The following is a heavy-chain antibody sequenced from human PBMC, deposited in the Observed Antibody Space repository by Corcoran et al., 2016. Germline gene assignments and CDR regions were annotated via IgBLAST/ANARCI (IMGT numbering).Heavy chain of an antibody. D-gene: IGHD4-17*01. CDR1: GGSFRGYY. Sequence: QVQLQQWGAGLLKPSETLSLTCAVYGGSFRGYYWSWIRQPPGKGLEWIGEINHSGSTNYNPSLKSRVTISVDTSKNQFSLKLSSVTAADTAVYYCARQTGDSTFDYWGQGTLVTVSS. CDR3: ARQTGDSTFDY. CDR2: INHSGST. V-gene: IGHV4-34*01. J-gene: IGHJ4*02.